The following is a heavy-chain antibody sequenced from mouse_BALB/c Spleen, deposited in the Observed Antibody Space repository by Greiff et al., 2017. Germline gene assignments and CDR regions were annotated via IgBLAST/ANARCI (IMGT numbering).Heavy chain of an antibody. Sequence: VQLKESGGGLVQPGGSRTLSCAASGFTFSSFGMNWVRQAPEKGLEWVAYISSGSSTIYYADTVKGRFTISRDNPENTLYLHMTSLRSEETARYYCEKGNDWYFDDGGEGTTVSVSS. J-gene: IGHJ1*01. CDR1: GFTFSSFG. CDR3: EKGNDWYFDD. V-gene: IGHV5-17*02. CDR2: ISSGSSTI.